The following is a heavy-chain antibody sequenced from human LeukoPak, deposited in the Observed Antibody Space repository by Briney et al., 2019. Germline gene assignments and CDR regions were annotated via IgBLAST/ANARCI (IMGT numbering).Heavy chain of an antibody. CDR1: GFTFNSNS. D-gene: IGHD3-10*01. CDR2: ISTSSSYI. J-gene: IGHJ4*02. V-gene: IGHV3-21*01. Sequence: PGGSLRLSCAASGFTFNSNSMNWVRQAPGKGLEWVSSISTSSSYIYYADSVKGRFTISRDNAKNSLYLQMNSLRAEDTAVYYCAREAMVRDFDYWGQGTLVTVSS. CDR3: AREAMVRDFDY.